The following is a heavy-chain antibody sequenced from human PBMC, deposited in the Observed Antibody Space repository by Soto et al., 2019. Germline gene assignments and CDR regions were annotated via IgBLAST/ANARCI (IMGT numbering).Heavy chain of an antibody. CDR2: IYSVGST. J-gene: IGHJ4*02. V-gene: IGHV3-53*01. CDR1: GFSVSSNY. Sequence: GGSLRLSCAASGFSVSSNYMSWVRQAPGKRLEWVSLIYSVGSTYYADSVKGRFTISRDNSKNTLYLQMNSLRAEDTAVYYCARLEVGWELGVGPLDFWGQGTLVTVSS. CDR3: ARLEVGWELGVGPLDF. D-gene: IGHD1-26*01.